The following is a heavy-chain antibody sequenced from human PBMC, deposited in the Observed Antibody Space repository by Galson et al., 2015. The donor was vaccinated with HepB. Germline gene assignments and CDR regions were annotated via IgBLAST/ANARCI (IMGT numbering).Heavy chain of an antibody. CDR1: GFTFSSYS. V-gene: IGHV3-21*01. CDR2: ISSSSSYI. Sequence: SLRLSCAASGFTFSSYSMNWVRQAPGKGLEWVSSISSSSSYIYYADSVKGRFTISRDNAKNSLYLQMNSLRAEDTAVYYCARDGTTGGYFDYWGQGTLVTVSS. J-gene: IGHJ4*02. CDR3: ARDGTTGGYFDY. D-gene: IGHD4-17*01.